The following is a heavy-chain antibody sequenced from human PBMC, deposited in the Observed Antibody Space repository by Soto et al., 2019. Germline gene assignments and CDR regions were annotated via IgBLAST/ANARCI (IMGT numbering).Heavy chain of an antibody. CDR3: AREGGDSRFALFGIRGNWFDP. CDR2: INAGNGNT. D-gene: IGHD3-22*01. CDR1: GYTFTSYA. J-gene: IGHJ5*02. Sequence: ASVKVSCKASGYTFTSYAMHWVRQALGKRLEWMGWINAGNGNTKYSQKFQGRVTITRDTSASTAYMELSSLRSEHTAVYYCAREGGDSRFALFGIRGNWFDPWGRGTLVTVSS. V-gene: IGHV1-3*01.